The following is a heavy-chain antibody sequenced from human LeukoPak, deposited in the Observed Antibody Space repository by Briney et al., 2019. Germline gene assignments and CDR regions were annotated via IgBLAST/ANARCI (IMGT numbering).Heavy chain of an antibody. Sequence: GGSLRLSCAASGFNFGTYAMTWVRQAPGMGLEWVSTILNNGVSTYHADSVKGRFTISRDNSRNTLHLQMDSLRAEDTAIYYCAKGGGRPLDDVFDVWAQGTRVPVS. CDR2: ILNNGVST. D-gene: IGHD3-16*01. CDR1: GFNFGTYA. CDR3: AKGGGRPLDDVFDV. J-gene: IGHJ3*01. V-gene: IGHV3-23*01.